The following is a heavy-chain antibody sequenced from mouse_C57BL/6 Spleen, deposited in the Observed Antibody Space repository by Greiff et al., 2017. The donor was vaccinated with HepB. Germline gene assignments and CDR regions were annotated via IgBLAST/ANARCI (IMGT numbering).Heavy chain of an antibody. D-gene: IGHD1-1*01. V-gene: IGHV1-80*01. J-gene: IGHJ2*01. CDR1: GYAFSSYW. Sequence: QVQLKQSGAELVKPGASVKISCKASGYAFSSYWMNWVKQRPGKGLEWIGQIYPGDGDTNYNGKFKGKATLTADKSSSTAYLQLSSLTSEDSAVYFCAREATTVFDYWGQGTTLTVSS. CDR2: IYPGDGDT. CDR3: AREATTVFDY.